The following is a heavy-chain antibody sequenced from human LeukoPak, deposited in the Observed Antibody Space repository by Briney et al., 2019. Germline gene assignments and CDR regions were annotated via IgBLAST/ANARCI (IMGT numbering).Heavy chain of an antibody. CDR2: ISSSSGYM. V-gene: IGHV3-21*01. Sequence: PGGSLRLSCADSGFTFSRYNMNWVRQAPGKGLESVSSISSSSGYMYYADSVKGRFTISRDNAKNSLYLQMNSLRAEDTAVYYCARGSEWEPLYYFDYWGQGSLVTVSS. J-gene: IGHJ4*02. CDR1: GFTFSRYN. D-gene: IGHD1-26*01. CDR3: ARGSEWEPLYYFDY.